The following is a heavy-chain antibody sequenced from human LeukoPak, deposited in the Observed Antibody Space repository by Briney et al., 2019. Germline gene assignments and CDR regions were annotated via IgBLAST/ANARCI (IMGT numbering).Heavy chain of an antibody. J-gene: IGHJ4*02. CDR1: GYSISSGYY. V-gene: IGHV4-38-2*02. CDR3: ARDHSSSSEDY. D-gene: IGHD6-13*01. Sequence: SETLSLTCTVSGYSISSGYYWAWIRQPPGKGLEWIGSIFRTGSTYHNPSLKSRVTISVDTSKNQFSLKLNSVTAADTAVYYCARDHSSSSEDYWGQGILVTVSS. CDR2: IFRTGST.